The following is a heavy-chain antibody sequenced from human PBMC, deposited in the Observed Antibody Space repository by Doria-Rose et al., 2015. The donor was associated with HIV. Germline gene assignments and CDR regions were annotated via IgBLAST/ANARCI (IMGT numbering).Heavy chain of an antibody. CDR1: GVSLSSPGMG. CDR3: ARIKSSRWYHKYYFDF. CDR2: IFSDDQR. J-gene: IGHJ4*02. D-gene: IGHD6-13*01. V-gene: IGHV2-26*01. Sequence: QVTLKESGPVLVKPTETLTLTCTVSGVSLSSPGMGVGWIRQPPGKALEWLANIFSDDQRSYKTSLKSILTISRGISKSQVVLTMTDMDPVDTATYYCARIKSSRWYHKYYFDFWGQGTLVIVSA.